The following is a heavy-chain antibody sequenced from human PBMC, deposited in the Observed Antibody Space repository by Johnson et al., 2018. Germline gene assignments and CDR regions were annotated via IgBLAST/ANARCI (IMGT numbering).Heavy chain of an antibody. CDR1: GYTFTSYY. V-gene: IGHV1-46*01. J-gene: IGHJ6*02. CDR3: AGPGSGKYYYYGMDV. D-gene: IGHD3-3*01. CDR2: INPSVGST. Sequence: QVQLVQSGAEVKKXGASXKVXCKASGYTFTSYYMHWVRQAPGQGLEWMGIINPSVGSTSYAQKFQGRVTMTRDTSTSTVYMELSSRRVEDTAVYYGAGPGSGKYYYYGMDVWGQGTTVTVSS.